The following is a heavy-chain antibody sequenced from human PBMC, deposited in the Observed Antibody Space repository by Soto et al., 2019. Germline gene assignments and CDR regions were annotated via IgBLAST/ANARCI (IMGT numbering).Heavy chain of an antibody. CDR1: GFTFSSYG. CDR2: ISYDGSNK. D-gene: IGHD3-10*01. V-gene: IGHV3-30*18. Sequence: QVQLVESGGGVVQPGRSLRLSCAASGFTFSSYGMHWVRQAPGKGLEWVAVISYDGSNKYYADSVKGRFTISRDNSKNTLYLQMNSLRAEDTAVNYCAKLWFGELKDAFDIWGQGTMVTVSS. J-gene: IGHJ3*02. CDR3: AKLWFGELKDAFDI.